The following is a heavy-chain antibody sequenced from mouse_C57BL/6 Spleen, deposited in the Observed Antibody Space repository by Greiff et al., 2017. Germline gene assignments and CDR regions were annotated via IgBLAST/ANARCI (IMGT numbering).Heavy chain of an antibody. CDR2: INPGSGTT. CDR3: ASYCDDDGGAWFAY. V-gene: IGHV1-55*01. J-gene: IGHJ3*01. D-gene: IGHD2-4*01. Sequence: QVQLQQPGAELVKPGASVKMSCKASGYTFTSYWIPWVKQRPGQGLEWIGYINPGSGTTNYNEKFKGKATLTVDKSSSTAYMQLSSLTSEDSAIYYCASYCDDDGGAWFAYWGQGTLVTVSA. CDR1: GYTFTSYW.